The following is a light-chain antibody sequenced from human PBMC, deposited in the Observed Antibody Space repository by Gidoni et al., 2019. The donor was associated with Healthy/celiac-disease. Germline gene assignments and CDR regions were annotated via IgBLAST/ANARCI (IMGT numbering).Light chain of an antibody. V-gene: IGLV2-14*01. CDR1: SSDVGGYNY. Sequence: ALTPPSPAVGVPGQTTTISCTGTSSDVGGYNYVPWYQQHPGKAPKLIIYDVSKRPSGVSIRFSGSRSGNTASLTISGLQAEDEADYYCSSYTSSSTLDWVFGGGTKLTVL. CDR3: SSYTSSSTLDWV. J-gene: IGLJ3*02. CDR2: DVS.